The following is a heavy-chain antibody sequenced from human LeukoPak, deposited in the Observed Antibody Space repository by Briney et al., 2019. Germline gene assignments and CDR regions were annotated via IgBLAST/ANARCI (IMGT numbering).Heavy chain of an antibody. Sequence: SETLSLTCSVSPDSISSSSHYWGWIRQPPGRGLEWVGSIYYSGRTYYNPSLQSRVTISVDTSKNQFSLKLDSVTAADTAVFYCARHVDSGWYRGLDIWGQGTMVTVSS. V-gene: IGHV4-39*01. D-gene: IGHD6-19*01. CDR3: ARHVDSGWYRGLDI. CDR2: IYYSGRT. CDR1: PDSISSSSHY. J-gene: IGHJ3*02.